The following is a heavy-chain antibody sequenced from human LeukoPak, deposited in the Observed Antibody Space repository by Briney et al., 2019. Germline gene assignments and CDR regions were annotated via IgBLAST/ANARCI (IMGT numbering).Heavy chain of an antibody. V-gene: IGHV4-39*07. Sequence: PSETLSLTCTVSGVSISSSIYYWAGIPQPPGKGREWIGSIYYSGSTYYNPSLKSRVTISVDTSKNQFSLKLSSVTAADTAVYYCARDLRGNGYYFDYWGQGTLVTVSS. J-gene: IGHJ4*02. CDR3: ARDLRGNGYYFDY. CDR2: IYYSGST. CDR1: GVSISSSIYY.